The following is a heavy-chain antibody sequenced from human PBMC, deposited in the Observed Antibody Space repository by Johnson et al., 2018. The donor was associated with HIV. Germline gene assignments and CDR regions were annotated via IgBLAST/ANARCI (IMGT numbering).Heavy chain of an antibody. CDR2: IWYDGSDK. CDR3: AKDKRQTAIPQRAFDI. CDR1: GFTFSTYG. J-gene: IGHJ3*02. D-gene: IGHD6-25*01. V-gene: IGHV3-33*03. Sequence: QMQLVESGGGVVQPGGSLRLSCTASGFTFSTYGMHWVRQAPGKGLEWVALIWYDGSDKYYADSVKGRFTISRDNSKNMLYLQMNSLRAEDTAVYYCAKDKRQTAIPQRAFDICGQGTMVTVSS.